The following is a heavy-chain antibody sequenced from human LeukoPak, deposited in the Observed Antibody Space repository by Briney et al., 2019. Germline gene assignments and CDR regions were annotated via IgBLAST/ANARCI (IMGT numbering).Heavy chain of an antibody. CDR3: ARMDTALYYFDY. J-gene: IGHJ4*02. Sequence: KASETLSLTCTVSGGSISSYYWSWIRQPPGKGLEWIGYIYYSGSTNYNPSLKSRVTISVDTSKNQFSLKLSSVTAADTAVYYCARMDTALYYFDYWGQGTLVTVSS. CDR2: IYYSGST. V-gene: IGHV4-59*01. D-gene: IGHD5-18*01. CDR1: GGSISSYY.